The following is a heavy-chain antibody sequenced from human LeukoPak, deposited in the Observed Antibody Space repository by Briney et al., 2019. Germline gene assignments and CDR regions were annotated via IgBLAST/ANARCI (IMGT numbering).Heavy chain of an antibody. CDR3: ARDGYGSGIAYYYYYYMDV. Sequence: ASVKVSCKASGGTFSSYAISWVRQAPGQGLEWMGGIIPIFGTANYAQKFQGRVTITADESTSTAYMELSSLRSDDTAVYYCARDGYGSGIAYYYYYYMDVWGKGTTVTISS. CDR1: GGTFSSYA. D-gene: IGHD3-10*01. V-gene: IGHV1-69*13. CDR2: IIPIFGTA. J-gene: IGHJ6*03.